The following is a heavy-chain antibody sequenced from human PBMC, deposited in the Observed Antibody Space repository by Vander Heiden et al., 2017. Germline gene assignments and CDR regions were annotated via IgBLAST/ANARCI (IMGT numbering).Heavy chain of an antibody. CDR3: TTSPVDFDY. CDR1: RKAW. D-gene: IGHD2-15*01. V-gene: IGHV3-15*07. CDR2: IKSKTDGGTT. J-gene: IGHJ4*02. Sequence: RKAWTNWVRQAPGKGLEWVGRIKSKTDGGTTDYAAPVKGRCTISRDDSKTTLYLQMNSLKTEDTAVYYCTTSPVDFDYWGQGTLVTVSS.